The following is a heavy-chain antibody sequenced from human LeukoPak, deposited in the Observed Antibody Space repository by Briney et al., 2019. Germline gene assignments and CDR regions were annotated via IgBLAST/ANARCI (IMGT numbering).Heavy chain of an antibody. Sequence: PSETLSLTCTVSGGSISSYYWSWIRQPAGKGLEWIGRIYTSGSTNYNPSLKSRVTMSVDTSKNQFSLKLSSVTAADTAVYYCASLYCSSTSCWIDYWGQGTLVTVSS. CDR1: GGSISSYY. V-gene: IGHV4-4*07. D-gene: IGHD2-2*01. J-gene: IGHJ4*02. CDR3: ASLYCSSTSCWIDY. CDR2: IYTSGST.